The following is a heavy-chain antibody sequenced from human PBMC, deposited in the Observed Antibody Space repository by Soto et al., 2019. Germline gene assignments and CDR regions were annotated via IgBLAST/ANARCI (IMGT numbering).Heavy chain of an antibody. V-gene: IGHV2-5*02. CDR3: AYLPCSGGSCYWFSFSGLDV. Sequence: QITLKESGPTLVKPTQTLTLTCTFSGFSLSTSGVGVAGIRQPPGKALEWLALIYWDDDKRYRPSLESRLTITKDTSKNQVVLTMTNMDSVDTATYYRAYLPCSGGSCYWFSFSGLDVWGQGTTVTVSS. J-gene: IGHJ6*02. CDR2: IYWDDDK. D-gene: IGHD2-15*01. CDR1: GFSLSTSGVG.